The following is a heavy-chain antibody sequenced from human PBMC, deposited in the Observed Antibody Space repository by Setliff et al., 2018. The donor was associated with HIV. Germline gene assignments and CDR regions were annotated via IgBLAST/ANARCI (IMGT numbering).Heavy chain of an antibody. J-gene: IGHJ6*02. CDR3: ARVEAKIRGATYGMDV. Sequence: SETLSLTCAVYGGSFSGYYWSWIRQSPGKGLEWIGEIDHSGSTNYNPSLKSRVTISLDTSKNQLSLNLTSVTAADTAVYYCARVEAKIRGATYGMDVWGQGTTVTVSS. D-gene: IGHD3-10*01. CDR1: GGSFSGYY. CDR2: IDHSGST. V-gene: IGHV4-34*01.